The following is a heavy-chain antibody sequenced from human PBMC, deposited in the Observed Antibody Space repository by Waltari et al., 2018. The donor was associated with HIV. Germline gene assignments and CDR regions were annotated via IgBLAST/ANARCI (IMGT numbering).Heavy chain of an antibody. CDR3: ARDIFLAYSSYFPYGMDV. CDR2: ISAYNGNT. V-gene: IGHV1-18*01. Sequence: QVQLVQSGAEVKKPGASVKVSCKASGYTFTSYGISWVRQAPGQGLEWMGWISAYNGNTNYAQKLQGRVTMTTDTSTSTAYMELRSLRSDDTAVYYCARDIFLAYSSYFPYGMDVWGQGTTVTVSS. D-gene: IGHD6-6*01. J-gene: IGHJ6*02. CDR1: GYTFTSYG.